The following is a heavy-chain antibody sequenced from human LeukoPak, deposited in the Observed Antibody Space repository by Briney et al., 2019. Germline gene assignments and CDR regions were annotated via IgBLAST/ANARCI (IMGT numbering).Heavy chain of an antibody. CDR1: GFTFSSYE. Sequence: GGSLRLSCAASGFTFSSYEMNWVRQAPGKGLEWVSSISRSGSTKYYADSVKGRFTISRDNAKNSLFLQMNSLRAEDTAVYYCARVLRYCSGGNCYSGGLGYMDVWGKGTTVTISS. CDR3: ARVLRYCSGGNCYSGGLGYMDV. CDR2: ISRSGSTK. D-gene: IGHD2-15*01. J-gene: IGHJ6*03. V-gene: IGHV3-48*03.